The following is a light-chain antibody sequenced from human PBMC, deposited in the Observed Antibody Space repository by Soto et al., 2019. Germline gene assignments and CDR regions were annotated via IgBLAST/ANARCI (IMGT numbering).Light chain of an antibody. Sequence: EIMLTQSPGTLSLSPGERATLSCRASQSVSSSYLAWYQQKPGQAPRLLIYGASSRATGIPDRFSGSGSGKDFTLTISRLEPEDFAVYYCQQYGSSPLFTFGPGTKVDIK. V-gene: IGKV3-20*01. J-gene: IGKJ3*01. CDR3: QQYGSSPLFT. CDR2: GAS. CDR1: QSVSSSY.